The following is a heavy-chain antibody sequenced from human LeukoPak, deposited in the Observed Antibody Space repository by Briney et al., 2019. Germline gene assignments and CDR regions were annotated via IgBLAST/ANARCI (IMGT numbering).Heavy chain of an antibody. D-gene: IGHD1-26*01. CDR2: ISGSGGST. Sequence: GGSLRLSCAASGFTFSSYAMSWVRQAPGKGLEWVSAISGSGGSTYHADSVKGRFTISRDNSKNTLYLQMNSLRAEDTAVYYCAKDGGSYYMVSASYFDYWGQGTLVTVSS. CDR3: AKDGGSYYMVSASYFDY. J-gene: IGHJ4*02. CDR1: GFTFSSYA. V-gene: IGHV3-23*01.